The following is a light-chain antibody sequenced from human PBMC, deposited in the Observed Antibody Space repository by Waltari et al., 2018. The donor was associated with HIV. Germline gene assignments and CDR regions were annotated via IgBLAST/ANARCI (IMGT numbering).Light chain of an antibody. CDR1: SSDIGRYNY. J-gene: IGLJ1*01. V-gene: IGLV2-14*03. CDR3: SSYTGSNTLGV. CDR2: DGS. Sequence: QSALTQPASVSGSPGQSITISCTGASSDIGRYNYVSWYQQHPDQAPKLIIYDGSSRPSGISDRFSGSKSGNTASLTISGLQDEDEADYYCSSYTGSNTLGVIGTGTRVTVL.